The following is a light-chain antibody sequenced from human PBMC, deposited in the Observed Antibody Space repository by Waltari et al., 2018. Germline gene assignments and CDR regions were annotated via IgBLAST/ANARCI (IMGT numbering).Light chain of an antibody. CDR3: SAWDDSLNDPVV. CDR2: SNN. Sequence: QSVLTQPPSASGTAGQRVTISCSGSSSNIGNSVVSWYQQLPGTAPKLLIHSNNQRPSGVPDRFSASKSCTSASLAISGLQSADEAHYYWSAWDDSLNDPVVFGGGTKLTVL. J-gene: IGLJ2*01. V-gene: IGLV1-44*01. CDR1: SSNIGNSV.